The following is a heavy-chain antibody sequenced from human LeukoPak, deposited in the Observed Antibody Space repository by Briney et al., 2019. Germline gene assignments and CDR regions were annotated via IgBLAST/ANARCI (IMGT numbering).Heavy chain of an antibody. CDR1: GYTFTSYD. D-gene: IGHD3-16*02. J-gene: IGHJ5*02. V-gene: IGHV1-8*01. CDR2: MNPNSGKT. CDR3: ARGPLVRLPSSFDP. Sequence: ASVKVSCKASGYTFTSYDINWVRQATGQGLEWMGWMNPNSGKTGSAQRFQGGITMTRDTSISTAYMELSSPRSEDTAVYYCARGPLVRLPSSFDPWGQGTLVTVSS.